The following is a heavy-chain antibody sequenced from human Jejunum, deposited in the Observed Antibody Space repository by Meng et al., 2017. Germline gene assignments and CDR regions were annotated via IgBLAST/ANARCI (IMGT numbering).Heavy chain of an antibody. Sequence: VQLQESGPGLGKPPGTLSLICAVSGGYINKENWWSWVRQSPERGLEGIGEIYNGGNTNYNPSLNCRVTMSVDESTNQMSLKLTSVTAADTAVYYCVRGEFAMLARFDFWGQGILVTVSS. CDR3: VRGEFAMLARFDF. CDR2: IYNGGNT. J-gene: IGHJ4*02. D-gene: IGHD2-2*01. V-gene: IGHV4-4*03. CDR1: GGYINKENW.